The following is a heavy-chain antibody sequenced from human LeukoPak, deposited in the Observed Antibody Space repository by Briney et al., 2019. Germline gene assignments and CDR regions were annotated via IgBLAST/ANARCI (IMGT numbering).Heavy chain of an antibody. D-gene: IGHD5-18*01. CDR3: ARGLVYSYGHRGLDY. J-gene: IGHJ4*02. CDR2: INHSGST. Sequence: SETLSLTCDVYGESFSGYYWSWIRQPPGKGLEWIGEINHSGSTNYNPSLRSRVTISVDTSKNKFSLKLSSVTAADTAVYYCARGLVYSYGHRGLDYWGQGTLVTVS. V-gene: IGHV4-34*01. CDR1: GESFSGYY.